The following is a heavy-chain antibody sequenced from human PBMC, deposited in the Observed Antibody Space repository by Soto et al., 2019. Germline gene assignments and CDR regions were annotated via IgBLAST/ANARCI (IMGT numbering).Heavy chain of an antibody. Sequence: QGQLVSSGAEVKKPGASVKVSCRASGYTFTDYYIHWVRQAPGQGLHWVGWINPNSGATEYAQKFQGRVTMTRDPSISTVYMEVTRLRSDDTALYFCARAAPLRYSGYALDHWGQGTRVTVST. D-gene: IGHD5-12*01. J-gene: IGHJ4*02. CDR2: INPNSGAT. V-gene: IGHV1-2*02. CDR1: GYTFTDYY. CDR3: ARAAPLRYSGYALDH.